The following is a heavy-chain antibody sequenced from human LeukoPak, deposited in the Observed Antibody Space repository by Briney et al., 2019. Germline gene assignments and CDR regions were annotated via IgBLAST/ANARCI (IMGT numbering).Heavy chain of an antibody. J-gene: IGHJ4*02. V-gene: IGHV3-30*02. CDR2: IRYDGNSK. D-gene: IGHD2-2*01. Sequence: GGSLRLSCAASGFTFRSYGMDWVRQAPGKGLEWVASIRYDGNSKYYADSVEGRFTISRDNSKNTLYLQMNSLRADDTAMYYCATRPYCSSTSCLTDYWGQGTLVTVSS. CDR3: ATRPYCSSTSCLTDY. CDR1: GFTFRSYG.